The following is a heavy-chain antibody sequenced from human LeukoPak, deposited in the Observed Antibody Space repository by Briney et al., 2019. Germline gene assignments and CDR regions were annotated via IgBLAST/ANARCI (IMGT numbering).Heavy chain of an antibody. CDR1: GGSFSGYY. V-gene: IGHV4-34*01. J-gene: IGHJ4*02. Sequence: PSETLSLTCAVYGGSFSGYYWSWIRQPPGKGLEWIGEINHSGSTNYNPSLKSRVTIPVDTSKNQFSLKLSSVTAADTAVYYCARLEAALLDYWGQGTLVTVSS. D-gene: IGHD1-1*01. CDR2: INHSGST. CDR3: ARLEAALLDY.